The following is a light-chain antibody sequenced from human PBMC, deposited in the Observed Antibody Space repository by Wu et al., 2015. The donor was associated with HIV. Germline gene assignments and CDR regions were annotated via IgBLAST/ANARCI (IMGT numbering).Light chain of an antibody. CDR1: QSISIN. V-gene: IGKV3-15*01. J-gene: IGKJ2*03. Sequence: EIVMTQSPATLSVSPGERATLSCRASQSISINLAWYQQKPGQAPRLLIYGASTRATGTPARFSGSGSGTEFTLTISSLQSEDFAVYYCQQYNKWPPRSFGQGTKLEIK. CDR2: GAS. CDR3: QQYNKWPPRS.